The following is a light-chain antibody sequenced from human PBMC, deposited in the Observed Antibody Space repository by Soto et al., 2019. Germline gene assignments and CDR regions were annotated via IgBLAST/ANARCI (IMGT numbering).Light chain of an antibody. CDR2: VGTGGIVG. CDR1: SGYSNYK. J-gene: IGLJ3*02. Sequence: QSALTQPPSASASLGASVTLACTLSSGYSNYKVDWYQQRPGKGPRFVMRVGTGGIVGSKGDGIPDRFSVLGAGLNRYLTIKNIKEEDESDYHCGADHGSGSNFAWVFGGGTKLTVL. V-gene: IGLV9-49*01. CDR3: GADHGSGSNFAWV.